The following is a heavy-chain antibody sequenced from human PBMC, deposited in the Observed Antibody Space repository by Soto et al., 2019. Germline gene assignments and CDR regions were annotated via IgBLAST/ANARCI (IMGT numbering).Heavy chain of an antibody. CDR2: INSDGSST. J-gene: IGHJ6*02. D-gene: IGHD6-19*01. CDR3: AREYSSGWYWSDYYGMDV. CDR1: GFTFSSYW. V-gene: IGHV3-74*01. Sequence: EVQLVESGGGLVQPGGSLRLSCAASGFTFSSYWMHWVRQAPGKGLVWVSRINSDGSSTSYADSVKGRFTISRDNAKNTLYLQMNGLRAEDTAVYYCAREYSSGWYWSDYYGMDVWGQGTTVTVSS.